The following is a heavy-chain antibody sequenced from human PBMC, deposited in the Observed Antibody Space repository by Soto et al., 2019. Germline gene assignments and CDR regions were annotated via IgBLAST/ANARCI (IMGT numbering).Heavy chain of an antibody. V-gene: IGHV3-30-3*01. J-gene: IGHJ1*01. Sequence: GGSLRLSCAASGFTFSSYAMHWVRQAPGKGLEWVAVISYDGSNKYYADSVKGRFTISRDNSKNTLYLQMNSLRAEDTAVYYCARDPAAGTRSPEYFQHWGQGTLVTVSS. CDR2: ISYDGSNK. D-gene: IGHD6-13*01. CDR1: GFTFSSYA. CDR3: ARDPAAGTRSPEYFQH.